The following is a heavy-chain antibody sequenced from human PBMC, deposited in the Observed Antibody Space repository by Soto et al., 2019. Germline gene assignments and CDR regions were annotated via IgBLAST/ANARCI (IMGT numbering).Heavy chain of an antibody. Sequence: QVQLVQSGAEVKKPGASVKVSCKVSGYTLSELFVHWVRQAPGKGLEWLGGCDPEEGNTIYAQNFRGRVTMTDGTSTDTAHMELSSLRSDDTAVYYCATGFPQWELLQYWGQGTRLTVPS. CDR3: ATGFPQWELLQY. CDR2: CDPEEGNT. CDR1: GYTLSELF. J-gene: IGHJ4*02. D-gene: IGHD1-26*01. V-gene: IGHV1-24*01.